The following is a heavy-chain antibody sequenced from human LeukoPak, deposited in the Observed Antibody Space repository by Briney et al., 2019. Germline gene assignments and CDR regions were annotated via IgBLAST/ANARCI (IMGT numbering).Heavy chain of an antibody. D-gene: IGHD2-2*01. Sequence: GGSLRLSCEASGFTLSSYVMGWVRQAPGKGLEWVSLISGGGGSTYYADSVKGRFTVSRDNSKNTLYMELNSLRAEDTAVYYCARGDCSSSSCSGFYGMDVWGQGTTVTVSS. CDR1: GFTLSSYV. J-gene: IGHJ6*02. CDR3: ARGDCSSSSCSGFYGMDV. CDR2: ISGGGGST. V-gene: IGHV3-23*01.